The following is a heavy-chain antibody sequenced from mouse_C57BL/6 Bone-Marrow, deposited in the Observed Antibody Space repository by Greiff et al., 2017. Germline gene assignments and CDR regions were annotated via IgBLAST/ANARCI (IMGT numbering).Heavy chain of an antibody. J-gene: IGHJ2*01. Sequence: LQQPGAELVMPGASVKLSCKASGYTFTSYWMHWVKQRPGQGLEWIGEIDPSDSYTNYNQKFKGKSTLTVDKSSSTAYMQLSSLTSEDSAVYYCARGAYWGQGTTLTVSS. CDR3: ARGAY. V-gene: IGHV1-69*01. CDR1: GYTFTSYW. CDR2: IDPSDSYT.